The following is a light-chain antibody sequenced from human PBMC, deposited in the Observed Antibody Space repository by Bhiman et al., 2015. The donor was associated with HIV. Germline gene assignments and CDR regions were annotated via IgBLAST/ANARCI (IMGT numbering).Light chain of an antibody. Sequence: SYVLTQPPSVSVAPGKTASITCGGNNIGSKSVHWYQQKPGQAPVLVIYYDSDRPSGIPERFSGSNSGNTATLTISGTQAMDEADYYCQAWDSSAYVFGTGTKVTVL. CDR2: YDS. CDR3: QAWDSSAYV. CDR1: NIGSKS. V-gene: IGLV3-21*01. J-gene: IGLJ1*01.